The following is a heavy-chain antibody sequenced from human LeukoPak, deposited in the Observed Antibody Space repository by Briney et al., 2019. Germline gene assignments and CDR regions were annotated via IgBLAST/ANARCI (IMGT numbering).Heavy chain of an antibody. J-gene: IGHJ4*02. CDR1: GGSISSSSYY. V-gene: IGHV4-39*07. CDR3: ARAMITFGGVIVQFDY. Sequence: PSETLSLTCTVSGGSISSSSYYWGWIRQPPGKGLEWIGSIYYSGSTYYNPSLKSRVTISVDTSKNQFSLKLSSVTAADTAVYYCARAMITFGGVIVQFDYWGQGTLVTVSS. CDR2: IYYSGST. D-gene: IGHD3-16*02.